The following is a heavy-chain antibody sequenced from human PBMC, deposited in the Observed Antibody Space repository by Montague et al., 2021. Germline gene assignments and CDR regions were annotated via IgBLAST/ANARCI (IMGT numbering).Heavy chain of an antibody. CDR2: VSHGGRT. V-gene: IGHV4-38-2*02. CDR3: VRERDRYYYMDI. Sequence: SETLSLTCTVSRSLINSDYYCGWIRQPPGKGLEWMGSVSHGGRTYYNPSLKSRVTISVDTSNNHSSLKLSSVTAADTAMYYCVRERDRYYYMDIWGKGTTITVSS. J-gene: IGHJ6*03. CDR1: RSLINSDYY.